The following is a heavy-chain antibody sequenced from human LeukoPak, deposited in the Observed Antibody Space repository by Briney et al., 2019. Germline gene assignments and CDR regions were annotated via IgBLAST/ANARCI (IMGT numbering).Heavy chain of an antibody. Sequence: GRSLRLSCAASGFTFSSYGMHWVRQAPGKGLEWVAVISYDGSNKYYADSVKGRFTISRDNSKNTLYLQMNSLRAEDTAVYYCAKGHPGYCSSTSCYLNYYMDVWGKGTTVTVSS. V-gene: IGHV3-30*18. J-gene: IGHJ6*03. D-gene: IGHD2-2*01. CDR2: ISYDGSNK. CDR1: GFTFSSYG. CDR3: AKGHPGYCSSTSCYLNYYMDV.